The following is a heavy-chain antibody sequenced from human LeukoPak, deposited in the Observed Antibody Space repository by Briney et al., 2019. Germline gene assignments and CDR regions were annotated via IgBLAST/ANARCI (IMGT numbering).Heavy chain of an antibody. CDR1: GGSFSGYY. CDR2: INHSGST. V-gene: IGHV4-34*01. J-gene: IGHJ4*02. Sequence: SETLSLTCAVYGGSFSGYYWSWIRQPPGKGLEWIGEINHSGSTNYNPSLKSRVTISVDTSKNQFSLKLSSVTAADTSSYYCARDIASFFGYNSWGFFDYWGQGTLVTVSS. CDR3: ARDIASFFGYNSWGFFDY. D-gene: IGHD5-24*01.